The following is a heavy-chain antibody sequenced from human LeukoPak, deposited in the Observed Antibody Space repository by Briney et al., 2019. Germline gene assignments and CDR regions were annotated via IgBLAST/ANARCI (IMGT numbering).Heavy chain of an antibody. J-gene: IGHJ4*02. Sequence: ASVKVSCKASGYTFTSYGISWVRQAPGQGLEWMGWISAYNGNTNYAQKLQGRVTMTTDTSTSTVYMELSSLRSEDTAVYYCARDLEGATTNYWGQGTLVTVSS. D-gene: IGHD1-26*01. CDR2: ISAYNGNT. CDR3: ARDLEGATTNY. CDR1: GYTFTSYG. V-gene: IGHV1-18*01.